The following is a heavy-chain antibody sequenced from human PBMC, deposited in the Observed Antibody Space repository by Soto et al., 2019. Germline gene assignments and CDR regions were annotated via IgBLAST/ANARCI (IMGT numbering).Heavy chain of an antibody. CDR2: ISYDGSNK. D-gene: IGHD2-21*02. V-gene: IGHV3-30-3*01. CDR3: ARDSRYCGGDCYPETHAEYFQH. Sequence: SGGSLRLSCAASGFTFSSYAMHWVRQAPGKGLEWVAVISYDGSNKYYADSVKGRFTISRDNSKNTLYLQMNSLRAEDTAVYYCARDSRYCGGDCYPETHAEYFQHWGQGTLVTVSS. CDR1: GFTFSSYA. J-gene: IGHJ1*01.